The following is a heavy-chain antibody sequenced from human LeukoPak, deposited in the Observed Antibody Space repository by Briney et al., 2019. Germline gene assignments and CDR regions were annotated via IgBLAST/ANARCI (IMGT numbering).Heavy chain of an antibody. J-gene: IGHJ4*02. D-gene: IGHD3-10*01. CDR1: GFTFSSYS. V-gene: IGHV3-48*01. Sequence: PGGSLRLSCAASGFTFSSYSMNWVRQAPGKGLEWVSYISSSSSTIYYADSVKGRFTISRDNAKNSLYLQMNSLRAEDTAVYYCARDGLGPFGELLYWGQGTLVTVSS. CDR2: ISSSSSTI. CDR3: ARDGLGPFGELLY.